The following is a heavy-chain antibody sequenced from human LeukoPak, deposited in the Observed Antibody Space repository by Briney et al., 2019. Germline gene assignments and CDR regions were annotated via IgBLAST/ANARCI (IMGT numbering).Heavy chain of an antibody. CDR3: ARDLTYYDILTGYPSPGDY. CDR2: INPNSGGT. J-gene: IGHJ4*02. CDR1: GYTFTGYY. D-gene: IGHD3-9*01. Sequence: GASVKVSCKASGYTFTGYYMHWVRQAPGQGLEWMGWINPNSGGTNYAQKFQGWVTMTRDTSISTAYMELSRLRSDDTAVYYCARDLTYYDILTGYPSPGDYCGQGTLVTVSS. V-gene: IGHV1-2*04.